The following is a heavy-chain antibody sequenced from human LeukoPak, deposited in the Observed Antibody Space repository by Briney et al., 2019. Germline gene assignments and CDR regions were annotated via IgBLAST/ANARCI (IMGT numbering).Heavy chain of an antibody. CDR1: GYTFTSYY. CDR3: ARTFYEQMPHFDY. Sequence: ASVKVSCKASGYTFTSYYMHWVRQAPGQGLEWMGLINPSGGTTTYAQKFQGRVTMTRDMSTSTVYMDLSSLRSEDTAVYYCARTFYEQMPHFDYWGQGTLVTVSS. D-gene: IGHD3-16*01. CDR2: INPSGGTT. J-gene: IGHJ4*02. V-gene: IGHV1-46*01.